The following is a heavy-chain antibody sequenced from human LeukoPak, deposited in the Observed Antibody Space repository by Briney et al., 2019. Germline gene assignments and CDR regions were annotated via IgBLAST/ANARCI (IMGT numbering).Heavy chain of an antibody. J-gene: IGHJ4*02. CDR3: AKDPVWFGELSGIDY. CDR2: ISSSSSYI. CDR1: GFTFSSYS. Sequence: PGGSLRLSCAASGFTFSSYSMNWVRQAPGKGLEWVSSISSSSSYIYYADSVKGRFTISRDNSKNTLYLQMNSLRAEDTAVYYCAKDPVWFGELSGIDYWGQGTLVTVSS. V-gene: IGHV3-21*04. D-gene: IGHD3-10*01.